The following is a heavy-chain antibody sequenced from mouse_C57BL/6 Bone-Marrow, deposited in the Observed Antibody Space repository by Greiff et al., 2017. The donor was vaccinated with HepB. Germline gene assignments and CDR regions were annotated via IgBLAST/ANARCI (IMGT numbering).Heavy chain of an antibody. CDR3: ARAYGSSFFAY. V-gene: IGHV5-4*01. CDR2: ISDGGSYT. J-gene: IGHJ3*01. D-gene: IGHD1-1*01. Sequence: DVHLVESGGGLVKPGGSLKLSCAASGFTFSSYAMSWVRQTPEKRLEWVATISDGGSYTYYPDNVKGRFTISRDNAKNNLYLQMSHLKSEDTAMYYCARAYGSSFFAYWGQGTLVNVSA. CDR1: GFTFSSYA.